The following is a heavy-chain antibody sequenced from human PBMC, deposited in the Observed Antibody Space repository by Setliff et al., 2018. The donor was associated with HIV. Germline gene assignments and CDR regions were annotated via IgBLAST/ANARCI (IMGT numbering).Heavy chain of an antibody. CDR1: GAYISSGSHY. Sequence: KPSETLSLTCTVSGAYISSGSHYWRWIRQPAGKGMEWIGYIYYSGSANYNPSLKSRVTMSVDTSKNQFSLRLSSVTAADTALYYCARHRRLGVNSRGYFDYWGQGTLVTVSS. CDR3: ARHRRLGVNSRGYFDY. V-gene: IGHV4-61*10. J-gene: IGHJ4*02. CDR2: IYYSGSA. D-gene: IGHD1-20*01.